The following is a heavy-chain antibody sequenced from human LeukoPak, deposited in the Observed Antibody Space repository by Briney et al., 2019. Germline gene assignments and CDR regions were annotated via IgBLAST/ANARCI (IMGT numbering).Heavy chain of an antibody. D-gene: IGHD3-22*01. CDR1: GFTFSSYG. Sequence: GGSLRLSCAASGFTFSSYGMHWVRQAPGKGLEWVAVISYDGSNKYYADPVKGRFTISRDNSKNTLYLQMNSLRAEDTAVYYCAKDSLNYYDSMSDYYYGMDVWGQGTTVTVSS. J-gene: IGHJ6*02. CDR2: ISYDGSNK. V-gene: IGHV3-30*18. CDR3: AKDSLNYYDSMSDYYYGMDV.